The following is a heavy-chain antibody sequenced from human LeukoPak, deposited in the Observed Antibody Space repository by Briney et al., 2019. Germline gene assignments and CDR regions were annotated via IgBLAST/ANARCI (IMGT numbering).Heavy chain of an antibody. Sequence: PGGSPRLSCAASGFTFSSYAMHWVRQAPGKGLEWVAVISYDGSNKYYADSVKGRFTISRDNSKNTLYLQMNSLRAEDTAVYYCARDGVQSSGSYYNWFDPWGQGTLVTVSS. D-gene: IGHD3-10*01. CDR1: GFTFSSYA. CDR2: ISYDGSNK. CDR3: ARDGVQSSGSYYNWFDP. J-gene: IGHJ5*02. V-gene: IGHV3-30-3*01.